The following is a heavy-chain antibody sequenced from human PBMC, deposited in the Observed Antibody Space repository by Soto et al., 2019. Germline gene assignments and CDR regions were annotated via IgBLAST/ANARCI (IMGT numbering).Heavy chain of an antibody. V-gene: IGHV3-73*01. CDR1: GFTFSVSS. Sequence: EVQLVESGGGLVRPGGSVRLSCAASGFTFSVSSMHWVRQASGKGLEWLGRIRSRANHYATTYSESLKGRVIISRDDSQDKRFLEMSSLRTEDTAMYYCAIEGVGFGHWGQGTLVTVSS. CDR2: IRSRANHYAT. D-gene: IGHD3-16*01. CDR3: AIEGVGFGH. J-gene: IGHJ4*02.